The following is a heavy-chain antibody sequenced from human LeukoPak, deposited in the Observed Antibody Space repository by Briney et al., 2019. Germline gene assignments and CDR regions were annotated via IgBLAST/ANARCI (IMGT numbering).Heavy chain of an antibody. V-gene: IGHV3-23*01. CDR2: ISGSGGTT. CDR1: GFPFSTYA. Sequence: GGSLRLSCAASGFPFSTYAMTWVRQAPGKGLEWVSLISGSGGTTYHAGSVKGRFTISRDNSVNTLYLQMNSLRAEDTALYYCASAYDHVWGSYRPPQYWGQGALVTVSS. D-gene: IGHD3-16*02. J-gene: IGHJ4*01. CDR3: ASAYDHVWGSYRPPQY.